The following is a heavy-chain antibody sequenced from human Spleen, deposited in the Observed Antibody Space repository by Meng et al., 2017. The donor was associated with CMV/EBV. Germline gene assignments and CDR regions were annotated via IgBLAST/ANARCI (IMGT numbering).Heavy chain of an antibody. J-gene: IGHJ4*02. V-gene: IGHV3-21*04. CDR2: ITGSSTYI. CDR3: AKEGRGFDWYYFDY. CDR1: GFIFKNYN. Sequence: GESLKISCTTSGFIFKNYNMNWVRQAPGKGLEWVSSITGSSTYIYYADSVRGRFTISRDNAKNSLFLQMNSLRAEDTAVYYCAKEGRGFDWYYFDYWGQGTLVTVSS. D-gene: IGHD3-9*01.